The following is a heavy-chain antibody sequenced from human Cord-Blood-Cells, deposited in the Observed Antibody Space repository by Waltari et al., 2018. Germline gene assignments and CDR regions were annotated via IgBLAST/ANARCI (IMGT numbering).Heavy chain of an antibody. V-gene: IGHV4-59*08. CDR2: IYYSGST. CDR1: GGSISSYY. D-gene: IGHD6-13*01. Sequence: QVQLQESGPGLVKPSETLSLTYTVSGGSISSYYWSWIRQPPGKGLEWIGYIYYSGSTNYNPSLKSRVTISVDTSKNQFSLKLSSVTAADTAVYYCARHRGAAAGSLVRWFDPWGQGTLVTVSS. J-gene: IGHJ5*02. CDR3: ARHRGAAAGSLVRWFDP.